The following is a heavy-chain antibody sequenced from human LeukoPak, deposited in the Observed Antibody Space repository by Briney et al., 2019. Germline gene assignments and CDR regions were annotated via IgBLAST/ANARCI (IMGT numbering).Heavy chain of an antibody. Sequence: GGSLRLSCTASGFSFSFGDSYLIWIRQAPGKGLEWVSYISKSGSTIYYPDSVKGRFTISRDNAKNSVYLQMNSLRAEDTAVYYCARGPGNRGYFDYWGQGTLVTVSS. CDR1: GFSFSFGDSY. J-gene: IGHJ4*02. D-gene: IGHD1-14*01. CDR3: ARGPGNRGYFDY. CDR2: ISKSGSTI. V-gene: IGHV3-11*01.